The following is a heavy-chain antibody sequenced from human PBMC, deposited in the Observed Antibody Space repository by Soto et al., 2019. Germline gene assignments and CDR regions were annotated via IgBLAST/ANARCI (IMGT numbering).Heavy chain of an antibody. V-gene: IGHV1-46*01. J-gene: IGHJ5*02. CDR3: TRDRLFSAAS. D-gene: IGHD3-10*02. CDR1: GYTFLDFY. CDR2: INPSGGST. Sequence: QVQLVQSGTEVKKPGASVKVSCKASGYTFLDFYIHWVRQAPGQGLERMGFINPSGGSTTSAQPFQGRLTMTRYTSTSTVYMELITLRFNNMAIYYSTRDRLFSAASWGQGTLVT.